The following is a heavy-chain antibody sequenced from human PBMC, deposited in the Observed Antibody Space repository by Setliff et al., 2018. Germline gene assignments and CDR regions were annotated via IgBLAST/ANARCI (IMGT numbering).Heavy chain of an antibody. V-gene: IGHV4-59*01. CDR2: IYYSGST. CDR1: GGSISSYY. CDR3: ARASYYYDSSGYYGAGAFDI. J-gene: IGHJ3*02. Sequence: NPSETLSLTCTVSGGSISSYYWSWIRQPPGKGLEWIGYIYYSGSTNYNPSLKSRVTISVDTSKNQFSLKLSSVTAADTAVYYCARASYYYDSSGYYGAGAFDIWGQGTMFTVS. D-gene: IGHD3-22*01.